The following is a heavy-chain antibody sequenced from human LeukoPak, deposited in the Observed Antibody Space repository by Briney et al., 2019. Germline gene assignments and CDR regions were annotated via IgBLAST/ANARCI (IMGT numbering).Heavy chain of an antibody. J-gene: IGHJ6*02. CDR3: ARLLGTEPDYYYYGMDV. CDR2: ISYDGSNK. Sequence: GRSLRPSCAASGFTFSSYAMHWVRQAPGKGLEWVAVISYDGSNKYYADSVKGRFTISRDNSKNTLYLQMNSLRAEDTAVYYCARLLGTEPDYYYYGMDVWGQGTTVTVSS. CDR1: GFTFSSYA. V-gene: IGHV3-30-3*01. D-gene: IGHD1-14*01.